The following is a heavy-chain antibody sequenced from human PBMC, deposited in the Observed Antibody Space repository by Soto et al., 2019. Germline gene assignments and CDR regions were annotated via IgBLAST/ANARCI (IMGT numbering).Heavy chain of an antibody. CDR3: VRDGSIAAAGSNYYYGMDV. CDR1: GYTFTSYG. D-gene: IGHD6-13*01. CDR2: IIPMTGKG. J-gene: IGHJ6*02. Sequence: GASVKVSCKASGYTFTSYGISWVRQAPGQGLEWMGGIIPMTGKGKYAQKFQGRVTMTADDSTSTVYMELNRLRSEDTAVYYCVRDGSIAAAGSNYYYGMDVWGQGTTVTVSS. V-gene: IGHV1-69*13.